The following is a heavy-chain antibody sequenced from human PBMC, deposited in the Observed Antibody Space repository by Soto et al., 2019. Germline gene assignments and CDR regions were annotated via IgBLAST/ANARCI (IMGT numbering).Heavy chain of an antibody. V-gene: IGHV4-59*12. CDR3: ARLALTYGRYWCFDL. CDR1: GGSIGTFY. D-gene: IGHD3-9*01. Sequence: QVQLQESGPGLVKPSETLSLTCTVSGGSIGTFYWSWIRQSPGRGLEWIGFIFYNGITNYNPSLESRVTISLDTSKDQVSLKLNSVSAADTATYYWARLALTYGRYWCFDLWGRGTLVTVSS. CDR2: IFYNGIT. J-gene: IGHJ2*01.